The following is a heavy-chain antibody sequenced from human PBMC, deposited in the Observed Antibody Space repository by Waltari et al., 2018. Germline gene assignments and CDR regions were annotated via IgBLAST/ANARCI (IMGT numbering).Heavy chain of an antibody. CDR3: ARDWFPSN. D-gene: IGHD3-10*01. Sequence: EGQLVELGGGLVQPGGSLRLSCAASGFTFSSYNMNWVRQAPGKGLEWVSYISSSSSTIYYADSVKGRFTISRDNAKNSLYLQMNSLRGEDTAVYYCARDWFPSNWGQGTLVTVSS. CDR2: ISSSSSTI. V-gene: IGHV3-48*04. J-gene: IGHJ4*02. CDR1: GFTFSSYN.